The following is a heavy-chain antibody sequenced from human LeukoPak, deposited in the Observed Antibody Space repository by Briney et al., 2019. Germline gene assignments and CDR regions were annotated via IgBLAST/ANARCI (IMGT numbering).Heavy chain of an antibody. CDR2: ISAYNGNT. CDR3: ARGRIGWFDP. CDR1: GYTFTSYG. Sequence: GASVKVSCKASGYTFTSYGISWVRQAPGQGLEWMGWISAYNGNTNYAQKLQGRVTMTRNTSISTAYMELSSLRSEDTAVYYCARGRIGWFDPWGQGTLVTVSS. D-gene: IGHD1-26*01. V-gene: IGHV1-18*01. J-gene: IGHJ5*02.